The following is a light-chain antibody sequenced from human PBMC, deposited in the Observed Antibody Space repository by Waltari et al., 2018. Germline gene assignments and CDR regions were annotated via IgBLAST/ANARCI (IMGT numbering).Light chain of an antibody. CDR2: DVS. V-gene: IGLV2-14*01. Sequence: QSALTQPASVSGSPGQSITISCTGTSSAVGGYNCCPWYQQHPGKAPKLMIYDVSKRPSGVSNRFSGSKSGNTASLTISGLQAEDEADYYCSSYTSSSTLYVFGTGTKVTVL. CDR1: SSAVGGYNC. CDR3: SSYTSSSTLYV. J-gene: IGLJ1*01.